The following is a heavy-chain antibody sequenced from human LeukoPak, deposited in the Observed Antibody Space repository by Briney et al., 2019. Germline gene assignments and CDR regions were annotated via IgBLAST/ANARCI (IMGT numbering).Heavy chain of an antibody. CDR2: ISSSGSTI. Sequence: GGSLRLSCAASGFTFSSYEMNWVRQAPGKGLEWVSYISSSGSTIYYADSVKGRFTISRDNAKNSLYLQMSSLRAEDTAVYYCARDRAAGAYPWYFDYWGQGTLVTVSS. J-gene: IGHJ4*02. V-gene: IGHV3-48*03. D-gene: IGHD3-16*01. CDR1: GFTFSSYE. CDR3: ARDRAAGAYPWYFDY.